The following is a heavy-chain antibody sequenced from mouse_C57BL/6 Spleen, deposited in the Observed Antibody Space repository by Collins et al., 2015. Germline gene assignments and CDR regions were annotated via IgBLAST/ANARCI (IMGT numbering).Heavy chain of an antibody. D-gene: IGHD3-2*02. CDR1: GFSLTSYS. Sequence: QVQLKESGPGLVRPHRACPYTCTVSGFSLTSYSISWVRQPPGEGLEWLGVIWTGGGTNYNSALKSRLSISKDNSKSQVFLKMNSLQTDDTARYYCARGGAQALFDYWGQGTTLAVSS. J-gene: IGHJ2*01. V-gene: IGHV2-9-1*01. CDR2: IWTGGGT. CDR3: ARGGAQALFDY.